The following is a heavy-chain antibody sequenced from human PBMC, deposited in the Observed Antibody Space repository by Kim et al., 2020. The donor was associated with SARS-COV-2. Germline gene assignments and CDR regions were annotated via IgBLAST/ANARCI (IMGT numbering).Heavy chain of an antibody. CDR3: ARDDSYGLEFDY. CDR1: GGSISSYY. Sequence: SETLSLTCTVSGGSISSYYWSWIRQPPGKGLEWIGYIYYSGSTNYNPSLKSRVTISVDTSKNQFSLKLSSVTAADTAVYYCARDDSYGLEFDYWGQGTLVTVSS. D-gene: IGHD5-18*01. CDR2: IYYSGST. J-gene: IGHJ4*02. V-gene: IGHV4-59*01.